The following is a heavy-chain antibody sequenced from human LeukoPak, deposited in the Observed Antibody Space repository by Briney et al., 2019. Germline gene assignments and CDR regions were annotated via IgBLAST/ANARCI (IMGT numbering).Heavy chain of an antibody. J-gene: IGHJ5*02. CDR1: GGSFSGYY. CDR3: ASTLLGSCSGGSCPLVP. D-gene: IGHD2-15*01. Sequence: PSETLSLTCAVYGGSFSGYYWSWIRQPPGKGLEWIGEINHSGSTYYNPSLKSRVTIYVDTSKNQFSLKLSSVTAADTAVYYCASTLLGSCSGGSCPLVPWGQGTLVTVSS. V-gene: IGHV4-34*01. CDR2: INHSGST.